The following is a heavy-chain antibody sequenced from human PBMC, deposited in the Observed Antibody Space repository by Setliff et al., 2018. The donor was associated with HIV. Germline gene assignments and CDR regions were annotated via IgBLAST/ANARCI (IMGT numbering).Heavy chain of an antibody. CDR2: IYHTGST. Sequence: SETLSLTCAVSGGSISSSNYWSWVRQPPGKRLEWIGEIYHTGSTNFSPSLKSRVTISLDTSKNQFSLKLSSVTAADTAVYYCATYADRESNRFDPWGQGILVTVSS. D-gene: IGHD3-10*01. V-gene: IGHV4-4*02. CDR1: GGSISSSNY. CDR3: ATYADRESNRFDP. J-gene: IGHJ5*02.